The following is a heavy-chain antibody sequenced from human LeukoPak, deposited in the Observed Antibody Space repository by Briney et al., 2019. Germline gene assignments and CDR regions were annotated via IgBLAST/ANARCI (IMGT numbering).Heavy chain of an antibody. Sequence: ASVKVSCKASGYTFTGCYMHWVRQAPGQGLEWMGWINPNSGGTNYAQKFQGRVTMTRDTSISTAYMELSRLRSDDTAVYYCARGGGSGSYYYFDYWGQGTLVTVSS. CDR2: INPNSGGT. V-gene: IGHV1-2*02. CDR3: ARGGGSGSYYYFDY. D-gene: IGHD3-10*01. J-gene: IGHJ4*02. CDR1: GYTFTGCY.